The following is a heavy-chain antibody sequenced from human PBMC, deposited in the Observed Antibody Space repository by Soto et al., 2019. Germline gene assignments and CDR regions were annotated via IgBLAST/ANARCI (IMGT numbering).Heavy chain of an antibody. J-gene: IGHJ4*02. CDR2: MSYSRDN. CDR3: ARARDYYDSSCYHFDY. V-gene: IGHV4-59*01. D-gene: IGHD3-22*01. Sequence: PSEILTLNSTVSGGYISRYCKSLTRHPPGNGLGWMDYMSYSRDNNYDPSLKSRVTISVDTSKNRFSLKLSSVTAADTAVYYCARARDYYDSSCYHFDYWGQGPLVTV. CDR1: GGYISRYC.